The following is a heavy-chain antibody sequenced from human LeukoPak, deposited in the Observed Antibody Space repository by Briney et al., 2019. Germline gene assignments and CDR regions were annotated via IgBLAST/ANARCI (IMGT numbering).Heavy chain of an antibody. CDR2: IYTSGGT. D-gene: IGHD6-13*01. J-gene: IGHJ4*02. CDR3: ARGAIAAARMYFDY. V-gene: IGHV4-61*09. CDR1: GDSISRGSYS. Sequence: SETLSLTCTVSGDSISRGSYSWNWIRQPAGKGLECIGHIYTSGGTNYNPSLKSRVTISADTSKNQFSLKLSSVTAADTAVYYCARGAIAAARMYFDYWGQGTLVTVSS.